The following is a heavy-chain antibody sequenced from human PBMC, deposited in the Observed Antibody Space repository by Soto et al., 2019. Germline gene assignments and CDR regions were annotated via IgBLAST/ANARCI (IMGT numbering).Heavy chain of an antibody. J-gene: IGHJ6*02. V-gene: IGHV3-64D*08. CDR3: VKAGRVAMVRGVPQHYYGMDV. CDR2: ISSNGGST. CDR1: GFTLSSYA. Sequence: GSLRLPCSASGFTLSSYAMHWVRQAPGKGLEYVSAISSNGGSTYYADSVKGRFTISRDNSKNTLYLQMSSLRAEDTAVYYCVKAGRVAMVRGVPQHYYGMDVWGQGTTVTVSS. D-gene: IGHD3-10*01.